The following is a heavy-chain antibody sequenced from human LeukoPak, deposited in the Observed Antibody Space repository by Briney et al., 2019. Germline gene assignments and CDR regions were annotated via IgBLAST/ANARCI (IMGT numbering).Heavy chain of an antibody. V-gene: IGHV1-3*01. J-gene: IGHJ4*02. CDR1: GYTFTSYA. D-gene: IGHD6-25*01. Sequence: ASVKVSCKASGYTFTSYAMHWVRQAPGQRLEWMGWINAGNGNTKYSQKFQGRVTFTRDTSASTAYMDLSSLRSEDTAVYYCARVSSGWHGYLDYWGQGTPVTVSS. CDR3: ARVSSGWHGYLDY. CDR2: INAGNGNT.